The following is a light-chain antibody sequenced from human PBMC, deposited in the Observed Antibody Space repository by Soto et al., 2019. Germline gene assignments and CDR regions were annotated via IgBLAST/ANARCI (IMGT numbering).Light chain of an antibody. CDR2: GAS. CDR1: QPISRN. Sequence: EIVMTQSPATLSVSPGQGATLSCRASQPISRNLAWCQQKPGQAPRLLIYGASTRATDIPGRFSGGGSGTEFTLTISSLQSEDFAIYFCQQYNTWPRTFGQGTKVEVK. CDR3: QQYNTWPRT. J-gene: IGKJ1*01. V-gene: IGKV3-15*01.